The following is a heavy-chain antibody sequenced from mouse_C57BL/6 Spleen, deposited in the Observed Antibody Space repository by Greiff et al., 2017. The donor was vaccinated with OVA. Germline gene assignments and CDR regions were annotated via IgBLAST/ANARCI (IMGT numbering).Heavy chain of an antibody. CDR3: ARSGLLTGTLRSWYFDV. V-gene: IGHV1-39*01. D-gene: IGHD4-1*01. Sequence: VHVKQSGPELVKPGASVKISCKASGYSFTDYNMNWVKQSNGKSLEWIGVINPNYGTTSYNQKFKGKATLTVDQSSSTAYMQLNSLTSEDSAVYYCARSGLLTGTLRSWYFDVWGTGTTVTVSS. CDR2: INPNYGTT. J-gene: IGHJ1*03. CDR1: GYSFTDYN.